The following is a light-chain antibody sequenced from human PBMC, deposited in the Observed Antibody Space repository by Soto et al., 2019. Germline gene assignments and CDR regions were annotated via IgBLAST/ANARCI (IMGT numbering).Light chain of an antibody. CDR2: SVS. V-gene: IGKV3-20*01. CDR3: QQYGSSSWT. CDR1: QSVSIL. J-gene: IGKJ1*01. Sequence: EITLAQSPATLSLSPGERATLSCRASQSVSILLAWYQQKPGQAPRLLIYSVSTMATGIPARFSGSGSGTDFTLTISRLEPEDFAVYYCQQYGSSSWTFGQGTKVDIK.